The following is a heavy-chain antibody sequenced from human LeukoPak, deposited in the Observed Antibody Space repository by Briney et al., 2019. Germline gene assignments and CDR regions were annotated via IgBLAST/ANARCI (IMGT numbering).Heavy chain of an antibody. CDR3: AKGPFWSGYRFDF. D-gene: IGHD3-3*01. V-gene: IGHV3-30*02. CDR2: IRYDGSNK. J-gene: IGHJ4*01. CDR1: GFTFSSYG. Sequence: PGGSLRLSCAASGFTFSSYGMHWVRQAPGKGLEWVAFIRYDGSNKYYADSVKGRFTISRDNSKNTLYLQMNSLRAEDTAVYYCAKGPFWSGYRFDFWGQGTLLTVSS.